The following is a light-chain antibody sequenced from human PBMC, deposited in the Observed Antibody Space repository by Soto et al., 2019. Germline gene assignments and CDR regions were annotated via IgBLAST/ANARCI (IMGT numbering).Light chain of an antibody. CDR3: QQAIHFPLA. CDR2: AAS. J-gene: IGKJ4*01. CDR1: QGIDNW. Sequence: DIQMTQSPSSVSASVGDSVTITCRASQGIDNWLAWYQQKPGMAPNLLISAASNLQSGVPTRFSGSGYGTDFTLTINSMQPEDFATYFCQQAIHFPLAFGGGTKVEI. V-gene: IGKV1-12*01.